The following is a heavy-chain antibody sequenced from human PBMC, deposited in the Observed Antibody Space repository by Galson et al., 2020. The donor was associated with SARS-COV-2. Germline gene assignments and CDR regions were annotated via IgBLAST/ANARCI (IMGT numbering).Heavy chain of an antibody. J-gene: IGHJ3*02. Sequence: SVKVSCKASGGTFSSSAISWVRQAPGQGLEWMGGIIPIFGTANYAQKFQGRVTITADESTSTAYMELSSLRSEDTAVYYCARVNVAPAAFDIWGQGTMVTVSS. CDR1: GGTFSSSA. CDR2: IIPIFGTA. CDR3: ARVNVAPAAFDI. V-gene: IGHV1-69*13.